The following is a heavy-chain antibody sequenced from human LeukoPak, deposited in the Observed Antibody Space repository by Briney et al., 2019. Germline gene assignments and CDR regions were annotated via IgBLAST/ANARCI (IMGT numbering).Heavy chain of an antibody. D-gene: IGHD3-3*01. CDR3: AKSFWSGYLYYFDY. V-gene: IGHV1-69*13. J-gene: IGHJ4*02. CDR1: GGTFSSYA. CDR2: IIPIFGTA. Sequence: SVKVSCKASGGTFSSYAISWVRQAPGQGLEWTGGIIPIFGTANYAQKFQGRVTITADESTSTAYMELSSLRSEDTAVYYCAKSFWSGYLYYFDYWGQGTLVTVSS.